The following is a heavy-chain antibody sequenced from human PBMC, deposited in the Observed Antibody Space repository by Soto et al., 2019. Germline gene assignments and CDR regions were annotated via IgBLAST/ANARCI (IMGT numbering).Heavy chain of an antibody. CDR3: ARYYYGSGSYYVGPKYNDY. CDR1: GYSISSSSW. Sequence: PSETLSLTCAVSGYSISSSSWWGWIRRPPGKGLEWIGYIYYSGTTYYNPSPKSRVTMSVDTSKTQFSLKLSSVTAADTAVYYCARYYYGSGSYYVGPKYNDYWGQGTLVTLS. D-gene: IGHD3-10*01. CDR2: IYYSGTT. V-gene: IGHV4-28*01. J-gene: IGHJ4*02.